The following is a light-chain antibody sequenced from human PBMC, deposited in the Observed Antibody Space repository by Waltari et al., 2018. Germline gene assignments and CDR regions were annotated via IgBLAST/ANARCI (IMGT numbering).Light chain of an antibody. CDR1: SSDVGGYNL. CDR3: CSYAGSSTFPFV. V-gene: IGLV2-23*03. Sequence: QSALTQPASGPGSPGQPITISCTGPSSDVGGYNLFPWYQQHPGKAPTLMIYEGSNRPSGVSNRFSGSKSGNTASLTISGLQAEDEADYYCCSYAGSSTFPFVFGTGTKVTVL. CDR2: EGS. J-gene: IGLJ1*01.